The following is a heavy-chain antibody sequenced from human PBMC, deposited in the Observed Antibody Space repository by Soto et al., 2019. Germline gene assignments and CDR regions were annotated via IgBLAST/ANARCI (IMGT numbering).Heavy chain of an antibody. J-gene: IGHJ4*02. V-gene: IGHV6-1*01. CDR2: TYYRSKWYH. CDR1: GDSVSSNSAA. CDR3: ARASYSSRWYWYFDY. D-gene: IGHD6-13*01. Sequence: SQTLSLTCGISGDSVSSNSAAWTWIRQSPSRGLEWLGRTYYRSKWYHDYALSVKSRITINPETSKNQFSLQLNSVTPEDTAVYYCARASYSSRWYWYFDYWGQGSLVTVSS.